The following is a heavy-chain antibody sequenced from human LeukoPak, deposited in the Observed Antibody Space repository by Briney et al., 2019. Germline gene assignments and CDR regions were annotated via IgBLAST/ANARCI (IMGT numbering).Heavy chain of an antibody. CDR2: ITSSGSSM. CDR3: TRDIDDVLTGDDAFDV. CDR1: GFTFSGYS. J-gene: IGHJ3*01. Sequence: GRSLRLSCAASGFTFSGYSLNWVRQAPGKGLEWVSSITSSGSSMYYADSVKGRFTISRDNAESSVYLQMNSLRVDDTGLYYCTRDIDDVLTGDDAFDVWGQGTVVTVSS. D-gene: IGHD3-9*01. V-gene: IGHV3-21*03.